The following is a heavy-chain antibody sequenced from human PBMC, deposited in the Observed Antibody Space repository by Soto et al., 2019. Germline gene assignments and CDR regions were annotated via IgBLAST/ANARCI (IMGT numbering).Heavy chain of an antibody. Sequence: GGSLRLSCAASGFTFSSYSMNWVRQAPGKGLEWVSYISSSSSTIYYADSVKGRFTISRDNAKNSLYLQMNSLRAEDTAVYYCASPLWFGGNWGQGTLVTVSS. CDR3: ASPLWFGGN. D-gene: IGHD3-10*01. CDR1: GFTFSSYS. J-gene: IGHJ4*02. V-gene: IGHV3-48*01. CDR2: ISSSSSTI.